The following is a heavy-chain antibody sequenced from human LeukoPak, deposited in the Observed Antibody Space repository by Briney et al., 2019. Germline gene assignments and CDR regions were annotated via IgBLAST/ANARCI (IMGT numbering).Heavy chain of an antibody. D-gene: IGHD4-17*01. V-gene: IGHV3-30*03. Sequence: GGSLRLSCAASGFTFSSYGMHWVRQAPGKGLEWVAVISYDGSNKYYADSVKGRFTISRDNAKNTLYLQMNSLRAEDTAVYYCARDPMDYGDYGDYWGQGTLVTVSS. CDR1: GFTFSSYG. J-gene: IGHJ4*02. CDR3: ARDPMDYGDYGDY. CDR2: ISYDGSNK.